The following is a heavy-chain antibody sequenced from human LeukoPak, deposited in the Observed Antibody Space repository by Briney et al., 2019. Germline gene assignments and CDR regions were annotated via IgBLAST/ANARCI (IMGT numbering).Heavy chain of an antibody. D-gene: IGHD4-17*01. V-gene: IGHV1-2*02. CDR3: ARRGYGDYYYYYMDV. J-gene: IGHJ6*03. CDR1: GYTFTGYY. CDR2: INPNSGGT. Sequence: ASVKVSCKASGYTFTGYYMHWVRQAPGQGLEWMGWINPNSGGTNYAQKLQGRVTMTTDTSTSTAYMELRSLRSDDTAVYYCARRGYGDYYYYYMDVWGKGTTVTVSS.